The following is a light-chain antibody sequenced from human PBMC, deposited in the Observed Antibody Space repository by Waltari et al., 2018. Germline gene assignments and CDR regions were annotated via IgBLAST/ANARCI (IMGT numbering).Light chain of an antibody. CDR2: DAS. CDR3: QQRSSWPLT. V-gene: IGKV3-11*01. J-gene: IGKJ4*01. Sequence: EIVLTQSPATLSLSPGERVTLSCRASQNIDIYLAWYQQRPGQAPRLLSSDASYRATGIPARFSGSGSGTDFTLTISSLEPEDIAIYYCQQRSSWPLTFGGGTKVEFK. CDR1: QNIDIY.